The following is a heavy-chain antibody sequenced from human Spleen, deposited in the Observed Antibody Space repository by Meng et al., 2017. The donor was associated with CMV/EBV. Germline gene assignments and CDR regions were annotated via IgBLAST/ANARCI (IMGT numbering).Heavy chain of an antibody. D-gene: IGHD3-3*01. CDR2: ISSSSSYI. Sequence: GESLKISCAASGFTFSDYYMNWIRQAPGKGLEWVSSISSSSSYIYYADSVKGRFTISRDNAKNSLYLQMNSLRAEDTAVYYCACPQGYYDFWSGPHGFDYWGQGTLVTVSS. V-gene: IGHV3-21*01. CDR3: ACPQGYYDFWSGPHGFDY. J-gene: IGHJ4*02. CDR1: GFTFSDYY.